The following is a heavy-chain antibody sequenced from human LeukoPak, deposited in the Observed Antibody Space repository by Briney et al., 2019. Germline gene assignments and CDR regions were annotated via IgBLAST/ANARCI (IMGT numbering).Heavy chain of an antibody. J-gene: IGHJ3*02. Sequence: ASVKVSCKASGYTFTGYYMHWVRQAPGQGLEWIRWINPNSGGTNYAQKFQGRVTMTRDTSISTAYMELSRLRSDDTAVYYCARDPHSSGWYYDAFDIWGQGTMVTVSS. CDR2: INPNSGGT. CDR1: GYTFTGYY. D-gene: IGHD6-19*01. CDR3: ARDPHSSGWYYDAFDI. V-gene: IGHV1-2*02.